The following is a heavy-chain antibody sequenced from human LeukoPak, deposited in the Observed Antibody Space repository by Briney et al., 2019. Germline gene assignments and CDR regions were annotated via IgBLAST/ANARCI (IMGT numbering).Heavy chain of an antibody. Sequence: ASVKVSCKASGYTFTSYDINWVRQATGQGLERMGWMNPNSGNTGYAQKFQGRVTMTRNTSISTAYMELSSLRSEDTAVYYCASAAVAGTETAYWGQGTLVTVSS. J-gene: IGHJ4*02. V-gene: IGHV1-8*01. CDR1: GYTFTSYD. CDR3: ASAAVAGTETAY. D-gene: IGHD6-19*01. CDR2: MNPNSGNT.